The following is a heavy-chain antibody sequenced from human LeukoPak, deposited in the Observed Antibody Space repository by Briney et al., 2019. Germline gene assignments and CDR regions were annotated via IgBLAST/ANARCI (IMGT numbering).Heavy chain of an antibody. J-gene: IGHJ4*02. D-gene: IGHD4-23*01. CDR3: ASELYGGNFD. Sequence: SETLSLTCTVSGGSISSGGYYWSWIRQELGKGLEWIGHTYNSGSTYYNPSLKSRVTISVDTSKNQFSLKLSSVTAADTAVYYCASELYGGNFDWGQGTLVTVSS. CDR1: GGSISSGGYY. CDR2: TYNSGST. V-gene: IGHV4-31*03.